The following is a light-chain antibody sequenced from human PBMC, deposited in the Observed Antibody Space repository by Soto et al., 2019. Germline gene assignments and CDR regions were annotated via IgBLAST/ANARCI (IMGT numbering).Light chain of an antibody. V-gene: IGKV1-39*01. J-gene: IGKJ1*01. CDR2: AAS. Sequence: DIQMTQSPSSLSASVGDRVTITCRASQSISTYLNWYHQKPGMAPKLLIYAASSLQSGVPSRFSGSGSGTDFTLTISSLQPDDFGTYFCQQSYSTPPTFGQGTKVEI. CDR3: QQSYSTPPT. CDR1: QSISTY.